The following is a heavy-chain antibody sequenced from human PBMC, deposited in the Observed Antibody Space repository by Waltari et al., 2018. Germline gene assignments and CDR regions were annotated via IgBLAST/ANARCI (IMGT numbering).Heavy chain of an antibody. J-gene: IGHJ3*02. CDR1: GYTFTSYD. CDR2: MNPNSGNT. CDR3: ARGYGDEYAFDI. Sequence: QVQLVQSGPEVKKPGASVQVSCKAHGYTFTSYDMNWVRQATGQGLGWMGWMNPNSGNTGYAKKFQGRVTITRNTSISTAYMELSSLRSEDTAVYYCARGYGDEYAFDIWGQGTMVTVSS. D-gene: IGHD4-17*01. V-gene: IGHV1-8*03.